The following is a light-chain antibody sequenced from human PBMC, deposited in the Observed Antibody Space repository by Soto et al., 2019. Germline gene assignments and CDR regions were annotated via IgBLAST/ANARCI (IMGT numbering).Light chain of an antibody. CDR3: QPYNTSQIT. V-gene: IGKV3-15*01. CDR1: QGIGDT. CDR2: DTS. J-gene: IGKJ4*01. Sequence: ELVMRQSPAALALYPREGATLSCRASQGIGDTLAWYQHKPGQTPRLLIYDTSTRATGVPTRFSGSRSGAEFTLTINRLQSEEFAVYYCQPYNTSQITFGGGTKV.